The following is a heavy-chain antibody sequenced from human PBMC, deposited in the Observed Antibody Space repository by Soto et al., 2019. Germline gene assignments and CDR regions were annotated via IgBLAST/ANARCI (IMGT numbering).Heavy chain of an antibody. CDR2: ISAYNGNT. CDR1: GYTFTSYA. J-gene: IGHJ6*04. Sequence: ASVKVSCKASGYTFTSYAISWVPQAPGQGLEWMGWISAYNGNTNYAQKLQGRVTMTTDTSTSTAYMELRRLRSDDTAVYYCARAGRGYSYYYYCMDVWGKGHTVTVAA. CDR3: ARAGRGYSYYYYCMDV. V-gene: IGHV1-18*04. D-gene: IGHD5-18*01.